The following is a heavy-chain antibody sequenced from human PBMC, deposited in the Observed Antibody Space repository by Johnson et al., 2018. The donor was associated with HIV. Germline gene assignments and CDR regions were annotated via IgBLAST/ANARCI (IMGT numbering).Heavy chain of an antibody. V-gene: IGHV3-66*04. D-gene: IGHD3-16*01. CDR3: TTRLNSGTFWGSYDFDV. CDR1: GFTFSSYA. Sequence: EKLVESGGGVVQPGRSLRLSCAASGFTFSSYAMHWVRQAPGKGLEWVSVIYSGGSTYYADSVKGRFTISRDNSKNTLYLQMNNVKAEDTALYYCTTRLNSGTFWGSYDFDVWGQGTMVTVSS. J-gene: IGHJ3*01. CDR2: IYSGGST.